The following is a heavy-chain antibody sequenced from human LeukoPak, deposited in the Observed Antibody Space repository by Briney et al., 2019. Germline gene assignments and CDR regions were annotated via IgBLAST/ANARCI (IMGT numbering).Heavy chain of an antibody. V-gene: IGHV1-18*01. CDR1: GYTFTSYG. D-gene: IGHD7-27*01. CDR3: ARGPSTGDLYAYYYYYYMDV. J-gene: IGHJ6*03. Sequence: GASVKVSCKASGYTFTSYGISWVLQAPGQGLEWMGWISAYNGNTNYAQKLQGRVTMTTDTSTSTAYMELRSLRSDDTAVYYCARGPSTGDLYAYYYYYYMDVWGKGTTVTVSS. CDR2: ISAYNGNT.